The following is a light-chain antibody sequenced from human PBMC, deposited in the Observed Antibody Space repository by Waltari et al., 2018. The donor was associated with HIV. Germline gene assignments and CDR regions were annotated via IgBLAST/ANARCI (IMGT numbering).Light chain of an antibody. CDR3: QQRAHWLT. Sequence: EIVMTQSPATLSFSPGERVALSCRASQGISTSLAWYQQKPGQAPRLLIYDASTRATDIPARFSGSGSGTEFTLTISSLDPEDFAVYYCQQRAHWLTFGGGTKVEMK. J-gene: IGKJ4*01. CDR1: QGISTS. V-gene: IGKV3D-11*01. CDR2: DAS.